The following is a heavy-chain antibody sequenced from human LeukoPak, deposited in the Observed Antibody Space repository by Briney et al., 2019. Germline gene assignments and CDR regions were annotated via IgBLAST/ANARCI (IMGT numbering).Heavy chain of an antibody. CDR3: ARDPVGSGSYGWFDP. CDR2: ISYDGSNK. CDR1: GFTFSSYA. Sequence: GGSLRLSCAASGFTFSSYAMHWVRQAPGKGLEWVAVISYDGSNKYYADSVKGRFTISRDNSKNTLYLQMNSLRAEDTAVYYCARDPVGSGSYGWFDPWGQGTLVTVSS. D-gene: IGHD3-10*01. V-gene: IGHV3-30*04. J-gene: IGHJ5*02.